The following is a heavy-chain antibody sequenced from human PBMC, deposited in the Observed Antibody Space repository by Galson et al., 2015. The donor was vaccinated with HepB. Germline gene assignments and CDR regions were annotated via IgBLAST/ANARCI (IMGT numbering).Heavy chain of an antibody. CDR3: ARDLLSSGYYYFDY. D-gene: IGHD3-22*01. CDR2: INWNGGST. V-gene: IGHV3-20*04. CDR1: GFTFDDYG. J-gene: IGHJ4*02. Sequence: SLRLSCAASGFTFDDYGMSWVRQAPGKGLEWVSGINWNGGSTGYADSVKGRFTISRDNAKNSLYLQMNSLRAEDTALYYCARDLLSSGYYYFDYWGQGTLVTVSS.